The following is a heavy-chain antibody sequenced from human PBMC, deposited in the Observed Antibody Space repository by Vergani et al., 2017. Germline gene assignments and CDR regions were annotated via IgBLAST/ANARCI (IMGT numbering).Heavy chain of an antibody. CDR1: GLTFRSYW. Sequence: EVQLVESGGGLVQPGGSLRLSCEASGLTFRSYWMPWVRHAQGKGLVWVSRINSEGSSTSYADSVKGRFTISRDNAKNTLYLQMNRLRAEDTAVYYCAREEVAEIIMVRGKYYYYGMDVWGQGTTVTVS. CDR2: INSEGSST. V-gene: IGHV3-74*02. J-gene: IGHJ6*02. D-gene: IGHD3-10*01. CDR3: AREEVAEIIMVRGKYYYYGMDV.